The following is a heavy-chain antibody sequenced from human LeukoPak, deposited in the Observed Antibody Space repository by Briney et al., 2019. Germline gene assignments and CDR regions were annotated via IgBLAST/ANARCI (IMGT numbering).Heavy chain of an antibody. J-gene: IGHJ5*02. V-gene: IGHV1-8*02. CDR1: GYTFTGYY. CDR2: MNPNSGNT. CDR3: ARGGAFYYDSGGYYWFDP. Sequence: GASVKVSCKASGYTFTGYYMHWVRQATGQGLEWMGWMNPNSGNTGYAQQFQGRVTMTRDTSITTAYMELSSLRSEDTAVYYCARGGAFYYDSGGYYWFDPWGQGTLVIVSS. D-gene: IGHD3-22*01.